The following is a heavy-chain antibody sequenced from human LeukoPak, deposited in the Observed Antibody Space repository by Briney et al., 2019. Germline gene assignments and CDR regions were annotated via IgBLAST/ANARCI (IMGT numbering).Heavy chain of an antibody. Sequence: PGGSLRLSCEASGFSFSDYYMSRIRQTPGKGLEWVSDISSGSSYTNYVDSVKGRFTISRDNAKNTLSLQMNSLRAEDTAVYYCARSSGRYGWFDPWGQGTLVTVSS. J-gene: IGHJ5*02. D-gene: IGHD1-26*01. V-gene: IGHV3-11*03. CDR3: ARSSGRYGWFDP. CDR2: ISSGSSYT. CDR1: GFSFSDYY.